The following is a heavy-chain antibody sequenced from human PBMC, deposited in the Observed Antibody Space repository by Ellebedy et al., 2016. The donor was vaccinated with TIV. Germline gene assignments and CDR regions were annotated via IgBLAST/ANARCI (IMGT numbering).Heavy chain of an antibody. J-gene: IGHJ4*02. CDR2: ISSDEYNK. Sequence: GESLKISXAASGFTFCNYAMHWVRQAPGKGLEWVAVISSDEYNKYYADSVKGRFTISRDNSKNTLYLQMNSLRADDMAVYYCVTHSGGSCSGTNCRIFDYWGQGTLVTVSS. V-gene: IGHV3-30-3*01. CDR3: VTHSGGSCSGTNCRIFDY. CDR1: GFTFCNYA. D-gene: IGHD2-2*01.